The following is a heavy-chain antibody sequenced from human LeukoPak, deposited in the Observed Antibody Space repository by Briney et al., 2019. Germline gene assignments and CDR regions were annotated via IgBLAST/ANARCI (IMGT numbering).Heavy chain of an antibody. CDR2: ISYDGKNI. CDR3: AKTYSRESGYDFFFHY. J-gene: IGHJ4*02. Sequence: PGESLRLSCAASGFTFSSYAMSWVRQAPGKGLEWVSAISYDGKNIHYADSVKGRFTISRDNSRNTVYLQMNSLRVEDTAVYYCAKTYSRESGYDFFFHYWGQGTRVTVSS. D-gene: IGHD5-12*01. V-gene: IGHV3-30*18. CDR1: GFTFSSYA.